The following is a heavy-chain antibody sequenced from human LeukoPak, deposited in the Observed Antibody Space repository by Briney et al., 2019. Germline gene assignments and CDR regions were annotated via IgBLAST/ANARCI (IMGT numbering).Heavy chain of an antibody. CDR2: INPNSGGT. CDR3: ARVRHDQRGGFDY. Sequence: GASVKVSCKASGYPFTGYYMHWVRQAPGQGLEWMGWINPNSGGTNYAQKFQGRVTMTRDTSISTAYMELSRLRSDDTAVYYCARVRHDQRGGFDYWGQGTLVTVSS. J-gene: IGHJ4*02. V-gene: IGHV1-2*02. CDR1: GYPFTGYY. D-gene: IGHD2-2*01.